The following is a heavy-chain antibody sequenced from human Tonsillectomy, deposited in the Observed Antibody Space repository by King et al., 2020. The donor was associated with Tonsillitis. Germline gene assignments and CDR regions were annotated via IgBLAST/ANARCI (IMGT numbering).Heavy chain of an antibody. CDR2: ISYDGSHK. Sequence: VQLVESGGGVVQPGRSLRLSCAASGFTFNIYALHWVRQAPGKGLEWVAVISYDGSHKYYADSVKGRFNISRDNSKNTLYLQMNSLKPEDTAVYYCARVDGYSSFWFHRDYWGQGTLVTVS. V-gene: IGHV3-30*04. CDR3: ARVDGYSSFWFHRDY. D-gene: IGHD6-13*01. CDR1: GFTFNIYA. J-gene: IGHJ4*02.